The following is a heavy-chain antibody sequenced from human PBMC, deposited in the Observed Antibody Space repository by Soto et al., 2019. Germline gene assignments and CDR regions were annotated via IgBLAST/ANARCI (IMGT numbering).Heavy chain of an antibody. CDR1: GFTFSSYA. Sequence: PGGSLRLSCAASGFTFSSYAMHWVRQAPGKGLEWVAVISYDGSNKYYADSVKGRFTISRDNSKNTLYLQMNSLRAEDTAVYYCARPLYPRYCSGGSCPSSGMDVWGQGTTVTVSS. CDR3: ARPLYPRYCSGGSCPSSGMDV. D-gene: IGHD2-15*01. J-gene: IGHJ6*02. CDR2: ISYDGSNK. V-gene: IGHV3-30-3*01.